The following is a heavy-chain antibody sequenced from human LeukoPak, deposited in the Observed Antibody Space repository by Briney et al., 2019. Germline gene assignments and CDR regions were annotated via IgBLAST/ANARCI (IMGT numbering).Heavy chain of an antibody. CDR3: ARHSNSVRGWFDP. CDR1: GGSVSSYSHY. J-gene: IGHJ5*02. CDR2: IYYSGST. Sequence: PSETLSLTCTVSGGSVSSYSHYWSWIRQPPGKGLEWIGYIYYSGSTNYNPSLKSRVTISVDTSKNQFSLKLSSVTAADTAVYYCARHSNSVRGWFDPWGQGTLVTVSS. V-gene: IGHV4-61*01. D-gene: IGHD6-13*01.